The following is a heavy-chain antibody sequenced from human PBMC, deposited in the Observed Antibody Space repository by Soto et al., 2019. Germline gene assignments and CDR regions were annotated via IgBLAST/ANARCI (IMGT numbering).Heavy chain of an antibody. CDR3: ATYSSSWYGELYYYYYGMDV. D-gene: IGHD6-13*01. Sequence: GASVKVSCTASVYTITSYGIRWVRQAPGQWLEWMGWISAYNGNTNYAQKLQGRVTMTTDTSTSTAYMELRSLRSDDTAVYYCATYSSSWYGELYYYYYGMDVWGQGTTVTVSS. V-gene: IGHV1-18*01. CDR2: ISAYNGNT. J-gene: IGHJ6*02. CDR1: VYTITSYG.